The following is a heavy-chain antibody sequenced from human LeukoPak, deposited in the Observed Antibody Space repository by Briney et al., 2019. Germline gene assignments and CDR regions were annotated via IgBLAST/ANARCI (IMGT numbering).Heavy chain of an antibody. J-gene: IGHJ4*02. Sequence: ASVKVSCKVSGYTLTELSMHWVRQAPGKGLEWMGGFDPEDGETIYAQKFQGRVTMTEDTSTDTAYMELSSLRSEDTAVYYCATALGGYSGYDHGLPDYWGQGTLVTVSS. V-gene: IGHV1-24*01. CDR1: GYTLTELS. CDR3: ATALGGYSGYDHGLPDY. CDR2: FDPEDGET. D-gene: IGHD5-12*01.